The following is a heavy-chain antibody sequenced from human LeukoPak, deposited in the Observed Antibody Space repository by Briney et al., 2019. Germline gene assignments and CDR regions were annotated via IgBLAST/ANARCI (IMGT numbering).Heavy chain of an antibody. CDR3: AREATWGQWYFDH. D-gene: IGHD6-19*01. J-gene: IGHJ4*02. V-gene: IGHV3-30*03. CDR1: GFSFSNHG. Sequence: GGSLRLSCVASGFSFSNHGMRWVRQAPGKGLEWVSVIASDGGAKFYADSVKGRFTLSRDNPKNMFFLQMNLLTVEDTAIYYCAREATWGQWYFDHWGQGTPVTVSS. CDR2: IASDGGAK.